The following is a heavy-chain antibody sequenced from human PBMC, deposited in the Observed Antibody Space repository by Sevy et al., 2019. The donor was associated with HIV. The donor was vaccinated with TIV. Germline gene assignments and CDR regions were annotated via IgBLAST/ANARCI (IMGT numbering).Heavy chain of an antibody. CDR1: GYTFTSYG. D-gene: IGHD3-9*01. CDR3: ARATTYYDILTGSYNWFDP. CDR2: ISAYNGNT. V-gene: IGHV1-18*04. J-gene: IGHJ5*02. Sequence: ASVKVSCKASGYTFTSYGISWVRQAPRQGLEWMGWISAYNGNTNYAQKLQGRVTMTTDTSTSTAYMELRSLRSDDTAVYYCARATTYYDILTGSYNWFDPWGQGTLVTVSS.